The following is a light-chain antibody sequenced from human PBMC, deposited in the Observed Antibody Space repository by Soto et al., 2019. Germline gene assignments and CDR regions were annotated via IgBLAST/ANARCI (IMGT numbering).Light chain of an antibody. CDR2: EVR. CDR1: SSDVGAYNY. J-gene: IGLJ3*02. Sequence: QSALTQPASVSGSPGQSITISCTGTSSDVGAYNYVSWYQQHPDKAPKLMIYEVRNRPSGLSNRFSGSKSGTTASLTISGLQDEDEADYYCTSYTSSSSWVFGGGTKLTVL. CDR3: TSYTSSSSWV. V-gene: IGLV2-14*01.